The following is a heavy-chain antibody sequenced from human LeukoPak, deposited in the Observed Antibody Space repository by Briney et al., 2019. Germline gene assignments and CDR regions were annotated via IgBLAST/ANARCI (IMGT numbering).Heavy chain of an antibody. V-gene: IGHV3-30*02. CDR3: AKDSPDHYFDY. D-gene: IGHD3-10*01. CDR2: IWYDGSNK. J-gene: IGHJ4*02. Sequence: GGSLRLSCAASGFTFSSYGMHWVRQAPGKGLEWVAVIWYDGSNKYYADSVKGRFTISRDNSKNTLYLQMNSLRTEDTAVYYCAKDSPDHYFDYWGQGTLVTVSS. CDR1: GFTFSSYG.